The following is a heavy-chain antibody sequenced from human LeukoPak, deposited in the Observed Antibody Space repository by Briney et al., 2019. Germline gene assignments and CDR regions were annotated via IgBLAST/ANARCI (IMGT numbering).Heavy chain of an antibody. Sequence: GGSLRLSCAASGFTFSSYGMHWVRQAPGKGLEWVAVISYDGSDKYYADSVKGRFTISRDNSKNTLYLQMNSLRAEDTAVYYCAKDRDYGDYLGWGQGTLVTVSS. CDR2: ISYDGSDK. CDR1: GFTFSSYG. CDR3: AKDRDYGDYLG. J-gene: IGHJ4*02. D-gene: IGHD4-17*01. V-gene: IGHV3-30*18.